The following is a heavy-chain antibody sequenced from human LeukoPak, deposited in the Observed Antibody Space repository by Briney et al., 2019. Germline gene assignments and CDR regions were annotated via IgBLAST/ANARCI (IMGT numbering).Heavy chain of an antibody. CDR3: AREFLEQQPNRGFDP. D-gene: IGHD6-13*01. V-gene: IGHV3-21*01. Sequence: GGSLRLSCAASGFTFSSYTMKWVRQAPGKGLGWVSSISSSSSYIYYADSMKGRFTISRDNAKNSLYLQMNSLRAEDTAVYYCAREFLEQQPNRGFDPWGQGTLVTVSS. CDR1: GFTFSSYT. J-gene: IGHJ5*02. CDR2: ISSSSSYI.